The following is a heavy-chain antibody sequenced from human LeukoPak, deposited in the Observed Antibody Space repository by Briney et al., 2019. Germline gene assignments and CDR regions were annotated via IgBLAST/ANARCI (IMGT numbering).Heavy chain of an antibody. CDR3: ARGGRSAMTGYDAFDI. Sequence: GGSLRLSCAASGFGVSVNYMSWVRQAPGKGLEWVSVLYASSTTKYADSVKGRFTISRDTSDNTLNLQMNGLGAEDSAVYYCARGGRSAMTGYDAFDIWGQGTMVTVSS. D-gene: IGHD3-16*01. CDR1: GFGVSVNY. CDR2: LYASSTT. V-gene: IGHV3-66*01. J-gene: IGHJ3*02.